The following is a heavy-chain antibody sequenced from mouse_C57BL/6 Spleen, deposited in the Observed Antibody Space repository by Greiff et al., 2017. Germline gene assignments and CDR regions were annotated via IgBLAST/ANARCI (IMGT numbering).Heavy chain of an antibody. D-gene: IGHD4-1*02. CDR1: GYAFSSSW. CDR2: IYPGDGDT. CDR3: ARSGNWDYYAMDY. J-gene: IGHJ4*01. V-gene: IGHV1-82*01. Sequence: VQLQQSGPELVKPGASVKISCKASGYAFSSSWMNWVKQRPGKGLEWIGRIYPGDGDTNYNGKFKGKATLTADKSSSTAYMQLSSLTSEDSAVYFCARSGNWDYYAMDYWGQGTSVTVSS.